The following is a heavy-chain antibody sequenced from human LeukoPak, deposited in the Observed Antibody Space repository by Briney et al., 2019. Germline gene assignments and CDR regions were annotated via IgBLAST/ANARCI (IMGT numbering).Heavy chain of an antibody. D-gene: IGHD2-8*01. CDR3: ARGRYCTNGVCYPYFDY. V-gene: IGHV3-20*04. CDR2: INWNGGST. J-gene: IGHJ4*02. Sequence: PGGSLRLSCAASGFTFDDYGMSWVRQAPGKGLEWVSGINWNGGSTGYADSVKGRFTISRDNAKNSLYLQMNGLRAEDTALYYCARGRYCTNGVCYPYFDYWGQGTLVTVSS. CDR1: GFTFDDYG.